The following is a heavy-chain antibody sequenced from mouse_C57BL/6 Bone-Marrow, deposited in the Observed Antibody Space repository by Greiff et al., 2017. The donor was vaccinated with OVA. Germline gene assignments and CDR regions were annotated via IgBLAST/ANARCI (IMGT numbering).Heavy chain of an antibody. CDR1: GFTFSSYG. CDR3: ARDSSGTRAYAMDY. D-gene: IGHD3-2*02. CDR2: ISSGGSYT. Sequence: EVKLMESGGDLVKPGGSLKLSCAASGFTFSSYGMSWVRQTPDKRLEWVATISSGGSYTYYPDSVKGRFTISRDNAKNTLYLQMSSLRSEDTAMYYCARDSSGTRAYAMDYWGQGTSVTVSS. V-gene: IGHV5-6*01. J-gene: IGHJ4*01.